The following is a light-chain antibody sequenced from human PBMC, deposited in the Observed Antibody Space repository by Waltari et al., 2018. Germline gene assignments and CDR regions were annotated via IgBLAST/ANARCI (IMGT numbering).Light chain of an antibody. Sequence: DIQLTQSPSFLSTSVGDRVTIACRASQGIGSYLAWYQQKPWKAPQLLIHAASTLQSGVPSRFSGSGSGTEFTLTISSLQPEDFATYYCQQLNSYPLTFGPGTKVDIK. CDR3: QQLNSYPLT. CDR1: QGIGSY. J-gene: IGKJ3*01. CDR2: AAS. V-gene: IGKV1-9*01.